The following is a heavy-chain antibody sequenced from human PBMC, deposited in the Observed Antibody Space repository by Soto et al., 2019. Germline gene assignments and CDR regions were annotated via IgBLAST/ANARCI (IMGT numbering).Heavy chain of an antibody. Sequence: QVQLVESGGGVVQPGKSLRLSCAASGFTLSSSVMHVVRQAPGKGLEWVAVFWKDVTTKYYADSVKGRFTISRDNSKNTLYLELKSLRPEDTALYYCAKGKRPPPPYSAYEPFDYWGHGTLVSVSS. V-gene: IGHV3-33*06. J-gene: IGHJ4*01. CDR1: GFTLSSSV. CDR3: AKGKRPPPPYSAYEPFDY. CDR2: FWKDVTTK. D-gene: IGHD5-12*01.